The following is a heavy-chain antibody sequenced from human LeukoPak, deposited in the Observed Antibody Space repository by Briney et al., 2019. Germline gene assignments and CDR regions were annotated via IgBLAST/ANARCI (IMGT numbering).Heavy chain of an antibody. CDR3: ARGYRPQGLRFDS. D-gene: IGHD4-17*01. J-gene: IGHJ4*02. V-gene: IGHV4-59*01. CDR1: GGSISTYY. CDR2: IYYSGST. Sequence: SETLSLTCTVSGGSISTYYWSWVRQPPGKGLEWIGYIYYSGSTNYNPSLKSRVTMSVDPPKNQFSLSLSSVTAADTAVYYCARGYRPQGLRFDSWGQGTLVTVSS.